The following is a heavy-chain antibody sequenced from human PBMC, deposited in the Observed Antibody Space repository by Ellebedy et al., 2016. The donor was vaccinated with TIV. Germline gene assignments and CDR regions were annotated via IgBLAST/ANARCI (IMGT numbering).Heavy chain of an antibody. V-gene: IGHV3-21*04. J-gene: IGHJ4*02. CDR3: ALYVRTLDY. CDR2: ISSSSSYI. CDR1: GFTFSSYS. D-gene: IGHD2-2*02. Sequence: GESLKISXAASGFTFSSYSMNWVRQAPGKGLEWVSSISSSSSYIYYADSVKGRFTISRDNSKNTLYLQMNSLRAEDTAVYYCALYVRTLDYWGQGTLVTVSS.